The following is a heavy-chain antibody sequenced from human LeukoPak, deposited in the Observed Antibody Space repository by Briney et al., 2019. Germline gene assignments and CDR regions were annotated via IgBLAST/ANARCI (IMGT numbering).Heavy chain of an antibody. J-gene: IGHJ6*03. Sequence: GGSLRLSCAASGFSFSDYWMSWVRQAPGKGLEWVANIKQDGSEKNYVDSVKGRFTISRDNAKNSLSLQMISLRAEDTAVYYCARISSFWSGLHYYYFMDVWGKGTTVTVSS. CDR1: GFSFSDYW. V-gene: IGHV3-7*01. CDR3: ARISSFWSGLHYYYFMDV. CDR2: IKQDGSEK. D-gene: IGHD3-3*01.